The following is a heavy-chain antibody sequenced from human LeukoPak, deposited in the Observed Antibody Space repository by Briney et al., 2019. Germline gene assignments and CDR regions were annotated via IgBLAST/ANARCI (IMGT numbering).Heavy chain of an antibody. J-gene: IGHJ4*02. D-gene: IGHD5-24*01. V-gene: IGHV3-74*01. Sequence: GGSLRLSCVASGFTFSSCWMHWVRQAPGKRLVWVSYINSDGSATGYADSVKGRFTISRDNAKNTLYLQMNSLRAEDTAVYYCARDLPGDGIDYWGRGTLVTVSS. CDR3: ARDLPGDGIDY. CDR1: GFTFSSCW. CDR2: INSDGSAT.